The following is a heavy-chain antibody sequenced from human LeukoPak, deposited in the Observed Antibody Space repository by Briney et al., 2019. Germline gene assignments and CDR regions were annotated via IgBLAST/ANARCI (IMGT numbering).Heavy chain of an antibody. V-gene: IGHV3-53*01. CDR3: ARSRYSVNYYMDV. D-gene: IGHD3-9*01. Sequence: GGSLRLSCAASGFTFSSYGMSWVRQAPGKGLEWVSLIYTAGRTYYGDSVKGRFTISRDNTKNTLYLQMNSLRAEDTAVYYCARSRYSVNYYMDVWGKGTTVTISS. CDR2: IYTAGRT. CDR1: GFTFSSYG. J-gene: IGHJ6*03.